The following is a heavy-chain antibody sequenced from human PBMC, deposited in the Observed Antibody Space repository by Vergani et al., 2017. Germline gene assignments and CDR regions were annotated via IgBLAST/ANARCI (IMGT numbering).Heavy chain of an antibody. CDR1: GYTFTSYY. CDR2: INPSGGST. D-gene: IGHD3-22*01. Sequence: QVQLVQSGAEVKKPGASVKVSCKASGYTFTSYYMHWVRQAPGQGLEWMGIINPSGGSTSYAQKFQGRVTMTRDTSTSTVYMELSSLRSDDTAVYYCARDQRSTYYYDSSGYYTYWGQGTLVTVSS. V-gene: IGHV1-46*01. J-gene: IGHJ4*02. CDR3: ARDQRSTYYYDSSGYYTY.